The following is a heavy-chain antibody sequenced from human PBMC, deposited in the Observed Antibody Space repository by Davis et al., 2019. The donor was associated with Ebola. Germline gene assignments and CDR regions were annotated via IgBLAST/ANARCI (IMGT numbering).Heavy chain of an antibody. CDR2: MDPNSGNT. V-gene: IGHV1-8*01. Sequence: ASVQVSCKASGYTFTSYDINWVRQATGQGLEWMGWMDPNSGNTGYAQKFQGRVTMTRENSMSTAYMELRSLRSEDTAVYFCARGGVAYSDLDYWGQGTLVAVSS. CDR3: ARGGVAYSDLDY. D-gene: IGHD2-21*01. J-gene: IGHJ4*02. CDR1: GYTFTSYD.